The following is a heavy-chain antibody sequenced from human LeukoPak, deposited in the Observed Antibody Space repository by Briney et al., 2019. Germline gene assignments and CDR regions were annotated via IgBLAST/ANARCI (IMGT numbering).Heavy chain of an antibody. CDR2: ISSSGSTI. CDR1: GLTSSSYE. CDR3: ASDLLGSPDYYYYGMDV. J-gene: IGHJ6*02. V-gene: IGHV3-48*03. D-gene: IGHD2-15*01. Sequence: GGSLRLSCAASGLTSSSYEMNWVRKAPGKGLEWVSYISSSGSTIYYADSVKGRFTISRDNAKNSLYLQMNSLRAEDTAVYYCASDLLGSPDYYYYGMDVWGQGTTVTVSS.